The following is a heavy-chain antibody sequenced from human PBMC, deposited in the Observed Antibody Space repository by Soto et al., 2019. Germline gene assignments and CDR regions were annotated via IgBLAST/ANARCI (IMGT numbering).Heavy chain of an antibody. V-gene: IGHV4-30-2*01. Sequence: QLQRQESGSGLVKPSQSLSLTCAVSGGSISSGGYSWSWIRQPPGKGLEWIGYIYHSGSTYYNPSLKSRVTISVDRSKNQFSLKLSSVTAADTAVYYCARGMTTVTTLDYWGQGTLVTVSS. J-gene: IGHJ4*02. CDR3: ARGMTTVTTLDY. CDR2: IYHSGST. CDR1: GGSISSGGYS. D-gene: IGHD4-4*01.